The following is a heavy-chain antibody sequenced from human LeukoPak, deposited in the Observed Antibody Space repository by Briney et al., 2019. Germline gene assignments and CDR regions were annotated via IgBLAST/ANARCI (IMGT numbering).Heavy chain of an antibody. CDR3: ATDRGWRTSGYYLYYFEY. J-gene: IGHJ4*02. D-gene: IGHD3-3*01. CDR1: GFVFRNYF. CDR2: IKNDGSEI. V-gene: IGHV3-7*01. Sequence: GGSLRLSCAASGFVFRNYFMSWVRQAPGKGLEWVASIKNDGSEIYYVDSVRGRYTISRDNTKNSLYLQMSSLRAENTAVYYCATDRGWRTSGYYLYYFEYWGQGTLVTFSS.